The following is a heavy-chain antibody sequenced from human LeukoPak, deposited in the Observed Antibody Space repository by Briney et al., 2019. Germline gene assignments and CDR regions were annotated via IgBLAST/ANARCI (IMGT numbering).Heavy chain of an antibody. CDR1: GGSISSGGYS. D-gene: IGHD3-22*01. Sequence: PSQTLSLTCAVSGGSISSGGYSWSWIRQPPGKGLAWIGYIYHSGSTYYNPSLKSRVTISVDRSKNQFSLKLSSVTAADTAVYYCARWRSSGYYYFDYWGQGTLVTVSS. CDR3: ARWRSSGYYYFDY. CDR2: IYHSGST. V-gene: IGHV4-30-2*01. J-gene: IGHJ4*02.